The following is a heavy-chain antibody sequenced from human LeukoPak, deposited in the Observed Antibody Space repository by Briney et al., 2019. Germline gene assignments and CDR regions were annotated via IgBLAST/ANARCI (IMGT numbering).Heavy chain of an antibody. CDR1: GGSISSYY. D-gene: IGHD6-19*01. CDR2: IYYSGGT. CDR3: ARQRDSSGWYMLDY. Sequence: SETLSLTCTVSGGSISSYYWSWIRQPPGKGLEWIGYIYYSGGTNYNPSLKSRVTISVDTSKNQFSLKLSSVTAADTAVYYCARQRDSSGWYMLDYWGQGTLVTVSS. V-gene: IGHV4-59*01. J-gene: IGHJ4*02.